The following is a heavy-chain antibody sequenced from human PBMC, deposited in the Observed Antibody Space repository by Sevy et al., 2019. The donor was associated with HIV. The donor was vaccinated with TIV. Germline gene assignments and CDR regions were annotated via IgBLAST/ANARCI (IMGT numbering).Heavy chain of an antibody. CDR2: ISSSGSTI. CDR3: ARDQIAAAWYSNYYYGMDV. CDR1: GFTFSDYY. D-gene: IGHD6-13*01. Sequence: GGSLRLSCAASGFTFSDYYMSWIRQAPGKGLEWVSCISSSGSTINYADSVKGRLTISRDNAKNSLYLQMNSLRAEDTAVYYCARDQIAAAWYSNYYYGMDVWGQGTTVTVSS. J-gene: IGHJ6*02. V-gene: IGHV3-11*01.